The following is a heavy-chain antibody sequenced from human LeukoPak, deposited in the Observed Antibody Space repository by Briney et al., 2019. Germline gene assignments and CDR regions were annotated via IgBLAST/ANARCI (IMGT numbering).Heavy chain of an antibody. V-gene: IGHV3-21*01. J-gene: IGHJ3*02. CDR3: AKKMDDAFDI. D-gene: IGHD5-24*01. CDR1: GFTFSSYS. Sequence: GGSLRLSCAASGFTFSSYSMNWVRQAPGKGLEWVAFISSSSAYISYADSVKGRFTISRDNAKNSLYLQMNHLRAEDTAVYYCAKKMDDAFDIWGQGTMVTVSS. CDR2: ISSSSAYI.